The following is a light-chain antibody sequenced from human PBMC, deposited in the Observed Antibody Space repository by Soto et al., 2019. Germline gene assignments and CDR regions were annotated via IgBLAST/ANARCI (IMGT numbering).Light chain of an antibody. J-gene: IGKJ5*01. CDR2: DAS. V-gene: IGKV3-11*01. Sequence: EIVLTQSPATLSLSPGERATLSCRASQSVSSYLAWYQQKPGQAPRLLIYDASNRATGIPARFRGSGSGTDFTLTISSLEPEHFALYFCQGRTDWPSFRQGTRLEIK. CDR3: QGRTDWPS. CDR1: QSVSSY.